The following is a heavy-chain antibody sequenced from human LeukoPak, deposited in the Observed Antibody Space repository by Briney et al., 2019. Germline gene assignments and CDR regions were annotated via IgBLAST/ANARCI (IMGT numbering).Heavy chain of an antibody. CDR3: ARQGGSSWYFHYMDV. Sequence: PSETLSLTCTVSGASMSNYYWSWIRQPPGKGLEWIGHFYYSGSTNYNPSLRSRVTISVDSSKNQFSLKLSSVTAADTAVYYCARQGGSSWYFHYMDVWGRGTTVTVSS. D-gene: IGHD6-13*01. CDR1: GASMSNYY. J-gene: IGHJ6*03. V-gene: IGHV4-59*08. CDR2: FYYSGST.